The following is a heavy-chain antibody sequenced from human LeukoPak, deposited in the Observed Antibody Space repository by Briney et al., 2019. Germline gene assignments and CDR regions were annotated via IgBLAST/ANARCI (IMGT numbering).Heavy chain of an antibody. CDR1: GYSISSGYY. V-gene: IGHV4-38-2*02. Sequence: SETLSLTCTVSGYSISSGYYWGWIRQPPGKGLEWIGSIYHSGSTYYNPSLKSRVTISVDTSKNQFSLKLSSVTAADTAVYYCARDGYYDSSGYYSRTFDYWGQGTLVTVSS. J-gene: IGHJ4*02. CDR3: ARDGYYDSSGYYSRTFDY. D-gene: IGHD3-22*01. CDR2: IYHSGST.